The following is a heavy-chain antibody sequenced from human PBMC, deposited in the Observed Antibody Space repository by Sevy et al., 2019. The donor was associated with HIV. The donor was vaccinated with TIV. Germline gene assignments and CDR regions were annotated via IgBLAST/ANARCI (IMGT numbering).Heavy chain of an antibody. D-gene: IGHD3-22*01. CDR1: GFTFSSYA. J-gene: IGHJ4*02. Sequence: GGSLRLSCAASGFTFSSYAMSWVRQAPGKGLEWVSAISGSGGSTYYADSVKDRFTISRDNSKNTLYLQMNSLRAEDTAVYYCAKVAASDYYDSSGYYFFDYWGQGTLVTVSS. V-gene: IGHV3-23*01. CDR2: ISGSGGST. CDR3: AKVAASDYYDSSGYYFFDY.